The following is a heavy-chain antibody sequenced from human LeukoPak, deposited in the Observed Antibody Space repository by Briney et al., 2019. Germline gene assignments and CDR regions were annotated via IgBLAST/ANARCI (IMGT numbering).Heavy chain of an antibody. J-gene: IGHJ4*02. Sequence: GGSLRLSCAATRMTVSTNYISWVSQAPGKGLEWVSVIYSDGRTYYAHCVKGRITISRDNSKNTVYLQMNSLRPDDTAVYYCAREGGSGSYGYDYWGQGTLVTVSS. D-gene: IGHD3-10*01. V-gene: IGHV3-53*05. CDR2: IYSDGRT. CDR3: AREGGSGSYGYDY. CDR1: RMTVSTNY.